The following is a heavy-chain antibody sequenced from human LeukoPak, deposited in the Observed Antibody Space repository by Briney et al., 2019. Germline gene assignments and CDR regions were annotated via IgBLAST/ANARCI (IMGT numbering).Heavy chain of an antibody. J-gene: IGHJ4*02. CDR2: TSYDGSNQ. CDR3: AKGTTNTWYETAY. V-gene: IGHV3-30*04. Sequence: GGSLRLSCVASGFTFSSYAMHWVRQAPGKGLEWMAVTSYDGSNQYYADSVKGRFTISRDNFKNTLFLQMNSLRVEDTAVYYCAKGTTNTWYETAYWGQGTLVTVSS. CDR1: GFTFSSYA. D-gene: IGHD6-13*01.